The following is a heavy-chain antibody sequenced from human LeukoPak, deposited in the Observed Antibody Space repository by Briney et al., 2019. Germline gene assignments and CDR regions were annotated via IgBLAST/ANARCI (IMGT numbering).Heavy chain of an antibody. Sequence: SETLSLTCSVSGGSIRSYYWNWIRQSAGKGLEWIGRIYTSGSTNYNPSLKSRVTMSVDTSKNQFSLKLSSVTAADTAVYYCATVRRYYGSGSKPYFDYWGQGTLVTVSS. D-gene: IGHD3-10*01. CDR3: ATVRRYYGSGSKPYFDY. CDR1: GGSIRSYY. CDR2: IYTSGST. J-gene: IGHJ4*02. V-gene: IGHV4-4*07.